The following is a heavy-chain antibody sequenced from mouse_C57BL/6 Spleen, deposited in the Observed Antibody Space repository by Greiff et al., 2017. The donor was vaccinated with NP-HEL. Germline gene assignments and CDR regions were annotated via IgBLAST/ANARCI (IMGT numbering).Heavy chain of an antibody. J-gene: IGHJ2*01. CDR3: AREGTTVVATPYFDD. CDR1: GYTFTSYG. CDR2: IYPRSGNT. D-gene: IGHD1-1*01. V-gene: IGHV1-81*01. Sequence: VQLQQSGAELARPGASVKLSCKASGYTFTSYGISWVKQRTGQGLEWIGEIYPRSGNTYYNEKFKGKATLTADKSSSTAYMELRSLTAEDSAVYFCAREGTTVVATPYFDDWGQGTTLTVSS.